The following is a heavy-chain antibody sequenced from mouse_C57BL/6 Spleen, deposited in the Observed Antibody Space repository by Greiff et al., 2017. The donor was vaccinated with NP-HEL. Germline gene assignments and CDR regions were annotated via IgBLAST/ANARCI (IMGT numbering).Heavy chain of an antibody. CDR1: GYTFTDYE. CDR2: IDPETGGT. Sequence: QVQLQQSGAELVRPGASVTLSCKASGYTFTDYEMHWVKQTPVHGLEWIGAIDPETGGTAYNQKFKGKAILTADKSSRTAYMELRSLTSEDSAVYYCTRGQLRLQNDFDYWGQGTTLTVSS. CDR3: TRGQLRLQNDFDY. J-gene: IGHJ2*01. V-gene: IGHV1-15*01. D-gene: IGHD3-2*02.